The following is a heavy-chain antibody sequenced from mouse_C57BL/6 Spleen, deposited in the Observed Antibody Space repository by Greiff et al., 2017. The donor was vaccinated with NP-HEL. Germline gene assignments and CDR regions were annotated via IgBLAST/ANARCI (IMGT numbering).Heavy chain of an antibody. CDR2: IDPETGGT. V-gene: IGHV1-15*01. J-gene: IGHJ2*01. CDR3: TRYYPYFDY. Sequence: VQLQQSGAELVRPGASVTLSCKASGYTFTDYEMHWVKQTPVHGLEWIGAIDPETGGTAYNQKFKGKAILTADKSSSTAYMELRSLTSEDSAVYYCTRYYPYFDYWGQGTTLTVSS. CDR1: GYTFTDYE. D-gene: IGHD1-1*02.